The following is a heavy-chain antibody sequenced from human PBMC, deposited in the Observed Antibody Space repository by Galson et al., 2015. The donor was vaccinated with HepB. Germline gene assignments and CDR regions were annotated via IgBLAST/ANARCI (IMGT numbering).Heavy chain of an antibody. CDR1: GGSFSGYY. CDR2: INHSGST. D-gene: IGHD1-26*01. V-gene: IGHV4-34*01. CDR3: ARGLGGNSGSLNIRYYYYMDV. J-gene: IGHJ6*03. Sequence: ETLSLTCAVYGGSFSGYYWTWIRQTPGKGLEWIGTINHSGSTDYTSSLRSRVTISVETSKNQFSLRLSTVTAADTAVYYCARGLGGNSGSLNIRYYYYMDVWDKGTTVTVSS.